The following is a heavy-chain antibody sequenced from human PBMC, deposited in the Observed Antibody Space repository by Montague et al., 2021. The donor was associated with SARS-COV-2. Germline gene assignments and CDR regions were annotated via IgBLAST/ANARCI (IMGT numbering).Heavy chain of an antibody. V-gene: IGHV4-34*01. J-gene: IGHJ4*02. Sequence: SETLSLTCAVSGGSFSGYYWNWIRQPPGKGLEWIGEINYSGSTNYNPSLKSRVTISVDTSNNQFSLKLTSVTAADTAVYYCARGRTNNNGMVASGLDYWGQGTLVTVSS. CDR1: GGSFSGYY. CDR3: ARGRTNNNGMVASGLDY. D-gene: IGHD1-26*01. CDR2: INYSGST.